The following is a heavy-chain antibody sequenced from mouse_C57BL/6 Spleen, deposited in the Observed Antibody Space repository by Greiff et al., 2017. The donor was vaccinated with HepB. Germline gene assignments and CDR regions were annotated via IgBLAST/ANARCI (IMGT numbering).Heavy chain of an antibody. Sequence: EVQLQQSGPGLVKPSQSLSLTCSVTGYSITSGYYWNWIRQFPGNKLEWMGYISYDGSNNYNPSLKNRISITRDTSKNQFFLKLNSVTTEDTATYYCAREGGLPYYFDYWGQGTTLTVSS. CDR1: GYSITSGYY. CDR3: AREGGLPYYFDY. D-gene: IGHD2-2*01. CDR2: ISYDGSN. J-gene: IGHJ2*01. V-gene: IGHV3-6*01.